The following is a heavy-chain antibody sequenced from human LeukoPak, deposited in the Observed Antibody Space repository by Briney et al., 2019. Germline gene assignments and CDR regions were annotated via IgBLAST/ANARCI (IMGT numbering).Heavy chain of an antibody. V-gene: IGHV4-31*02. CDR1: GGSISSGDYY. J-gene: IGHJ4*02. D-gene: IGHD3-22*01. Sequence: SETLSLTCTVSGGSISSGDYYWSWIRQYPGKGLEWIGYIYYGGSTYYNPSLKSRVTISIDTSKNQFSLRLTSVTAADTAVYYCARDRADTSGYFFDYWGQGTLVTVSS. CDR2: IYYGGST. CDR3: ARDRADTSGYFFDY.